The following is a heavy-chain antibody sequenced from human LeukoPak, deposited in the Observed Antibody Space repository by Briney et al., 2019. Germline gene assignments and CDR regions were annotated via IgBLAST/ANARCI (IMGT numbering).Heavy chain of an antibody. V-gene: IGHV1-8*02. CDR3: VRDGEGVAISVNYWFAP. J-gene: IGHJ5*02. CDR1: GYTFTSNY. Sequence: ASVKVSCKASGYTFTSNYIHWVRQATGQGLEWMGWMNPNSGNTGYAQKFQGRVTMTRNTSISTAYMELRSLTSEDTAVYYCVRDGEGVAISVNYWFAPWGQGTLVTVSS. D-gene: IGHD3-10*01. CDR2: MNPNSGNT.